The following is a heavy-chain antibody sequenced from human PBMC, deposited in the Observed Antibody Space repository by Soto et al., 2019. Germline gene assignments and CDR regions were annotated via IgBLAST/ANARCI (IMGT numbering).Heavy chain of an antibody. J-gene: IGHJ3*02. CDR2: IKSKTDGGTT. CDR1: GFTFSNAW. CDR3: TTDIAVAASDAFDI. V-gene: IGHV3-15*07. Sequence: GGSLRLACAASGFTFSNAWMNWVRQAPGKGLEWVGRIKSKTDGGTTDYAAPVKGRFTISRDDSKNTLYLQMNSLKTEDTAVYYCTTDIAVAASDAFDIWAQRTMVTVSS. D-gene: IGHD6-19*01.